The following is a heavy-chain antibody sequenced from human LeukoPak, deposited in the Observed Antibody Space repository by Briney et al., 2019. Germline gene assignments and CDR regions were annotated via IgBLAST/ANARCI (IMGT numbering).Heavy chain of an antibody. V-gene: IGHV3-21*01. CDR2: ISSSSSYI. CDR1: GFTFSSYS. D-gene: IGHD1-26*01. CDR3: ARGPQRSGSYDDY. Sequence: GGSLRLSCAASGFTFSSYSMNWVRQAPGNGLEWVSSISSSSSYIYYADSVKGRFTISRDNAKNSLYLQMNSLRAEDTAVYYCARGPQRSGSYDDYWGQGTLVTVSS. J-gene: IGHJ4*02.